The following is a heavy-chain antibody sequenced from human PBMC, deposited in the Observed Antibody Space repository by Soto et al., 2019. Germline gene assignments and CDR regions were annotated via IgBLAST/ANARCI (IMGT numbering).Heavy chain of an antibody. Sequence: GVSVEACSKDSGFRFTMYSIQWMRQATGQRLERMGWINAGNGNTKYSQKFQGRVTITRDTSASTAYMELSSLRSEDTAVYYCARVGRIAVAGYHYYYGMDVWGQGTTVTVPS. CDR3: ARVGRIAVAGYHYYYGMDV. CDR2: INAGNGNT. J-gene: IGHJ6*02. CDR1: GFRFTMYS. V-gene: IGHV1-3*01. D-gene: IGHD6-19*01.